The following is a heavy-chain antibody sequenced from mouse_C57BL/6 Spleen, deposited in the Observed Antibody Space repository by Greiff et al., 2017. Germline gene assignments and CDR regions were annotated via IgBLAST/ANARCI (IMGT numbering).Heavy chain of an antibody. Sequence: QVQLQQSGAELARPGASVKLSCKASGYTFTSYGISWVKQRTGQGLEWIGEIYPRSGNTYYNEKFKGKATLTADKSSSTAYMELRSLTSEDSAVYFGARGALKLGGDFDVWGTGTTVTVSS. D-gene: IGHD4-1*01. V-gene: IGHV1-81*01. J-gene: IGHJ1*03. CDR2: IYPRSGNT. CDR1: GYTFTSYG. CDR3: ARGALKLGGDFDV.